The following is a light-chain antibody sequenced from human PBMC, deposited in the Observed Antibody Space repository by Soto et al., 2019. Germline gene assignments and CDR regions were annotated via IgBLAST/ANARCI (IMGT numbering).Light chain of an antibody. CDR2: DAS. J-gene: IGKJ5*01. CDR1: QSVRSF. CDR3: QQRSDWEIT. Sequence: EIVFTQSPATLSLSPGERATLSCRASQSVRSFLAWYQQKPGQAPRLLIYDASNRATDIPARFSGSGSGTDFTLTISSLELEDFAVYYCQQRSDWEITFGQGTRLEIK. V-gene: IGKV3-11*01.